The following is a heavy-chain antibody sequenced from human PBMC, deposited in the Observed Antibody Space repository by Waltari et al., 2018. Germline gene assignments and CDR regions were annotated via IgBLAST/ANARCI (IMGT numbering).Heavy chain of an antibody. CDR3: VRGNNMNGNILQY. V-gene: IGHV3-74*01. CDR1: DLGFSNDW. J-gene: IGHJ1*01. Sequence: EVQLVESGGGLVRPGGSLSPSCSGSDLGFSNDWMHGVRQVPGKGVVWVSRIWRDSRVINYADFVSGRFIISRDNAKNMLYLQMNSLRVEDTAVYYCVRGNNMNGNILQYWGQGTLVSVSS. CDR2: IWRDSRVI. D-gene: IGHD1-1*01.